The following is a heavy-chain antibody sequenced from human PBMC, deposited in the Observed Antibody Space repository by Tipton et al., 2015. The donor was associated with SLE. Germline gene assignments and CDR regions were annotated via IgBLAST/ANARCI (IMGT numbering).Heavy chain of an antibody. J-gene: IGHJ4*02. CDR1: GGSISSHF. D-gene: IGHD3-10*01. Sequence: TLSLTCTVSGGSISSHFWSWIRQPPGKGLGWIGYIYSSGSTNYNPSLKSRDTISVDTSKNQFSLKLSSVTAADTAVYYCARGLAMVRGDSMDYWGQGTLVTVSS. V-gene: IGHV4-4*08. CDR2: IYSSGST. CDR3: ARGLAMVRGDSMDY.